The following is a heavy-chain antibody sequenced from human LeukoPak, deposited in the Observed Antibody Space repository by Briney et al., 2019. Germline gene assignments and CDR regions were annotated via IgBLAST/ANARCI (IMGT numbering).Heavy chain of an antibody. J-gene: IGHJ2*01. CDR3: ARAAYSSTWYSRYFDL. V-gene: IGHV3-13*01. CDR2: IGTAGEI. CDR1: GFTFSSYD. Sequence: GGSLRLSCAASGFTFSSYDIHWVRQATGKGLEWVSGIGTAGEIYYPGSVKGRFTITRENAKNSLYLQMNSLRAGDTAVYYCARAAYSSTWYSRYFDLWGRGTLVTVSS. D-gene: IGHD6-13*01.